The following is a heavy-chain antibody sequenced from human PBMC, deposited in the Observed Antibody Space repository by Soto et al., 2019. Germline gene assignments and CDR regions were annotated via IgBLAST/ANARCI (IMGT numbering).Heavy chain of an antibody. CDR3: ARSPKDIVVEAYYYYGMDV. J-gene: IGHJ6*02. CDR2: IFSNDEK. Sequence: QVTLKESGPVLVKPTETLTLTCTVSGFSLSNARMGVNWIRQPPGKALEWLAHIFSNDEKSYTTSLKSRLTISKDTSKSQVVLTMTNMDPVDTATYYCARSPKDIVVEAYYYYGMDVWGQGTTVTVSS. D-gene: IGHD2-2*01. CDR1: GFSLSNARMG. V-gene: IGHV2-26*01.